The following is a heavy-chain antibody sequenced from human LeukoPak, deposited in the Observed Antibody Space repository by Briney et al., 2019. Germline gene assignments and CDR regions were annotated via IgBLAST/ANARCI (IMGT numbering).Heavy chain of an antibody. Sequence: ASVKVSCKASGYTFTSYYMHWVRQAPGQGLEWMGIINPSGGSTSYAQKFQGRVTMTRDTSTSTVYMELSSLRSEDTAVYYCARDKTGDYDSSGYYYAYGMDVWGQGTTVTVSS. V-gene: IGHV1-46*01. CDR1: GYTFTSYY. D-gene: IGHD3-22*01. J-gene: IGHJ6*02. CDR2: INPSGGST. CDR3: ARDKTGDYDSSGYYYAYGMDV.